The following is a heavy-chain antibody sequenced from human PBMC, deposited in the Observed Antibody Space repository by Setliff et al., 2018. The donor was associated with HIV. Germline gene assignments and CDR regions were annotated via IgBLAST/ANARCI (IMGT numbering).Heavy chain of an antibody. CDR3: ARDRDRKDTTYVRFDY. CDR1: GVSVNDYY. D-gene: IGHD4-17*01. Sequence: PSETLSLTCSVSGVSVNDYYWSWNRQPAGKGLEWTGRLYSGGTTNYNPSLKSRLTMSVDTSNNKFSLKLNSVTAADTAVYYCARDRDRKDTTYVRFDYWGHGILVTVSS. J-gene: IGHJ4*01. V-gene: IGHV4-4*07. CDR2: LYSGGTT.